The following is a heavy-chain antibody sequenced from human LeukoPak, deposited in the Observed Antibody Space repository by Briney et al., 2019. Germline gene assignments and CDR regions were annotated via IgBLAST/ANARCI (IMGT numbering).Heavy chain of an antibody. CDR2: IYYSGST. Sequence: SETLSLTCTVSGGSISSSSYYWGWIRQPPGKGLEWIGSIYYSGSTYYNPSLKSRVTISVDTSKNQFSLKLSSVTAADTAVYYCAVLGYSYGSDAFDIWGQGTMVTVSS. CDR3: AVLGYSYGSDAFDI. V-gene: IGHV4-39*07. CDR1: GGSISSSSYY. J-gene: IGHJ3*02. D-gene: IGHD5-18*01.